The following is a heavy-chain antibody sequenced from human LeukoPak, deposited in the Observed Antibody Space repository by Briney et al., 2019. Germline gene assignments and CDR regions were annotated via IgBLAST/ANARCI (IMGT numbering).Heavy chain of an antibody. CDR3: AREGWGYCSSTSCYFNYGMDV. J-gene: IGHJ6*04. CDR1: GGSVSSGSYY. CDR2: IYYSGST. V-gene: IGHV4-61*01. Sequence: SETLSLTCTVSGGSVSSGSYYWSWTRQPPGKGLEWIGYIYYSGSTNYNPSLKSRVTISVDTSKNQFSLKLSSVTAADTAVYYCAREGWGYCSSTSCYFNYGMDVWGKGTTVTVSS. D-gene: IGHD2-2*01.